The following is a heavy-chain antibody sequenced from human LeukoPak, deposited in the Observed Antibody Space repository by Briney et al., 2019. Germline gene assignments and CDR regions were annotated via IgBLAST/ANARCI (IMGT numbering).Heavy chain of an antibody. CDR3: AKDSAPAALYYFDY. CDR1: GFTFSNYA. Sequence: GGGLRLSCAASGFTFSNYAMSWVRQAPGRGLEWVSAIYGSGDSTCYVDSVKGRFTISRDTSKNTLYLQMNSLRAEDTAVYYCAKDSAPAALYYFDYWGQGTLVT. V-gene: IGHV3-23*01. D-gene: IGHD2-2*01. J-gene: IGHJ4*02. CDR2: IYGSGDST.